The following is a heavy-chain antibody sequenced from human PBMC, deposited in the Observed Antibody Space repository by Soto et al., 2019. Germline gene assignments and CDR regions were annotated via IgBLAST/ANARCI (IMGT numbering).Heavy chain of an antibody. Sequence: WWSLRLSCPASVFTFSSYAMSWGRQAPGKGLEWVSAISGSGGSTYYADSVKGRFTISRDNSKNTLYLQMNSPRAEDTAVYYCAKDLHYFDYWGQGTLVTVSS. CDR1: VFTFSSYA. CDR3: AKDLHYFDY. V-gene: IGHV3-23*01. CDR2: ISGSGGST. J-gene: IGHJ4*02.